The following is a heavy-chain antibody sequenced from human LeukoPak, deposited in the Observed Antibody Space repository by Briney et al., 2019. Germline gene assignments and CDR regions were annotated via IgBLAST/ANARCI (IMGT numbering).Heavy chain of an antibody. Sequence: GGSLRLSRAASGFTPSSNYMSCVRRAPGKGGEGGSVMYSGGNPYYADSVKGRFTICRDNSKNTLSLQMNSLRPEDTAVYYCARSAKWFGALLGAFDIWGQGTMVTVSS. V-gene: IGHV3-53*01. CDR2: MYSGGNP. CDR3: ARSAKWFGALLGAFDI. D-gene: IGHD3-10*01. J-gene: IGHJ3*02. CDR1: GFTPSSNY.